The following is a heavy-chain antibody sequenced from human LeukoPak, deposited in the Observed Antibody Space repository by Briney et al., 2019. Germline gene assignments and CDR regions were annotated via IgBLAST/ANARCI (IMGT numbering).Heavy chain of an antibody. V-gene: IGHV3-15*01. Sequence: PGGSLRLSCVASGFTFTNAWMSWVRQAPGKGLEWVGRIKSKTDGGTTDYAAPVKGRFTISRDDSKNTLYLQMNSLKTEDTAVYFCTSITPAGYLDYWGQGTLVTVSS. J-gene: IGHJ4*02. CDR1: GFTFTNAW. D-gene: IGHD6-13*01. CDR3: TSITPAGYLDY. CDR2: IKSKTDGGTT.